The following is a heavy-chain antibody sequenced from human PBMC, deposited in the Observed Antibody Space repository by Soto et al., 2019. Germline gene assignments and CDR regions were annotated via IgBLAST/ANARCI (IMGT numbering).Heavy chain of an antibody. J-gene: IGHJ4*02. V-gene: IGHV3-30*18. D-gene: IGHD3-10*02. CDR1: GFSFSDYG. CDR2: ISDDGSSI. CDR3: AQVADYVIRK. Sequence: QEQLVEFGGGVVQPGGSLRLSCVASGFSFSDYGLHWVRQAPGKGLEWVAVISDDGSSIYYSDSVKGRFTISRDNSRDTLYLQMVSLRGDDTAVYYCAQVADYVIRKWGQGNLVTVSS.